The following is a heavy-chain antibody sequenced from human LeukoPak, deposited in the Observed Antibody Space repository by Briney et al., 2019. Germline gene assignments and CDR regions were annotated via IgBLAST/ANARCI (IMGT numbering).Heavy chain of an antibody. D-gene: IGHD2-21*01. CDR1: GYTFTDYF. CDR3: ARAYRRAYDDAFDI. J-gene: IGHJ3*02. CDR2: INPHSGDT. Sequence: ASVKVSCKASGYTFTDYFMHWVRQAPGQGLEWLGWINPHSGDTNYAQRFQGWVTMTRDTSISTAYMELSSLTSDDTAVYFCARAYRRAYDDAFDIWGQGTMVTVSS. V-gene: IGHV1-2*04.